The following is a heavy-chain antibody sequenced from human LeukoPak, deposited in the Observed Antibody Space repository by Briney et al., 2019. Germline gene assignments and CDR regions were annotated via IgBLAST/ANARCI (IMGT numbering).Heavy chain of an antibody. CDR3: ARRGHYDFWSGYHYGMDV. D-gene: IGHD3-3*01. V-gene: IGHV4-59*08. CDR2: IDYSGST. J-gene: IGHJ6*02. Sequence: PSETLSLTCTVSGGSISSYYWSWIRQSPGKGLEWIGYIDYSGSTRYNPSLESRVTISVDTSKNQNSLELSSVTAADTALYYCARRGHYDFWSGYHYGMDVWGQGTTVTVSS. CDR1: GGSISSYY.